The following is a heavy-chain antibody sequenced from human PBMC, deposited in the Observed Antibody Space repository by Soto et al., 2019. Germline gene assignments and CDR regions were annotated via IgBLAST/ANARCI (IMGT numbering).Heavy chain of an antibody. J-gene: IGHJ4*02. V-gene: IGHV4-4*07. Sequence: SETLSLTCTVSGGSISSYYWSWIRQPAGKGLEWIGRIYTSGSTNYNPSLKSRVTMSVDTSKNQFSLKLSSVTAADTAVYYCARSSPVWGSYGYFDSWGQGTLVTVSS. CDR2: IYTSGST. CDR1: GGSISSYY. D-gene: IGHD3-16*01. CDR3: ARSSPVWGSYGYFDS.